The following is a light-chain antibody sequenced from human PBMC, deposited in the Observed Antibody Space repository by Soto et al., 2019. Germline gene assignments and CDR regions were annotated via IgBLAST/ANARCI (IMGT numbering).Light chain of an antibody. CDR2: HAS. Sequence: DIQMTQSPSTLSASLGKGVTISCRASQSISRWLAWYQQKPGKAPTLLIYHASSLECGVPSRFSGSGSGTEFTLTISSLQPDDVATYYCQQYNTYLSFGQGTKVDIK. V-gene: IGKV1-5*01. J-gene: IGKJ1*01. CDR1: QSISRW. CDR3: QQYNTYLS.